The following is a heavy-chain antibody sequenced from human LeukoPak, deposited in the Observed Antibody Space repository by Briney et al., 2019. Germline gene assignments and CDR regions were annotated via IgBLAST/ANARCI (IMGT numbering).Heavy chain of an antibody. J-gene: IGHJ5*02. CDR2: IYYSGST. Sequence: SETLSLTCTVSGGSISSSSYYWGWIRQPPGKGLEWIGSIYYSGSTNYNPSLKSRVTISVDTSKNQFSLKLSSVTAADTAVDYCARGGDIVATPYNWFDPWGQGTLVTVSS. D-gene: IGHD5-12*01. V-gene: IGHV4-39*07. CDR3: ARGGDIVATPYNWFDP. CDR1: GGSISSSSYY.